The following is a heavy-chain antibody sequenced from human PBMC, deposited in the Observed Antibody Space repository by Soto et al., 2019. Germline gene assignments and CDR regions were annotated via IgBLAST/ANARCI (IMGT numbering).Heavy chain of an antibody. CDR1: GGSISSGGYY. CDR3: ARAARRLPAY. CDR2: IYYSGST. D-gene: IGHD5-12*01. Sequence: QVQLQESGPGLVKPSQTLSLTCTVSGGSISSGGYYWSWIRQHPGKGLEWIGYIYYSGSTYYNPSFKGRVSISVDTSKNQFSLQLSSVTAADTAVYYCARAARRLPAYWGQGTLVTVSS. V-gene: IGHV4-31*03. J-gene: IGHJ4*02.